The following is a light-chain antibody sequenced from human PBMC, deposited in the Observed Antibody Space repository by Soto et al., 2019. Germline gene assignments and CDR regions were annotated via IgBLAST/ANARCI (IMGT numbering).Light chain of an antibody. V-gene: IGKV1D-12*01. CDR3: QQPDSFPIT. J-gene: IGKJ5*01. CDR1: QGISSW. Sequence: DILMTQSPSSVSASVGDRVTITCRASQGISSWLAWYQQKPGKAPKLLIYAASSLQSGVPSRFRGTGSGTDFTPTISSLQPEDFQTYYCQQPDSFPITFGQGTRLEIK. CDR2: AAS.